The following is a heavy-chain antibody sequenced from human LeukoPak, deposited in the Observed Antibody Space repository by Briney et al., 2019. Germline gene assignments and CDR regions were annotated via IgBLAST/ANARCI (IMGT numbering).Heavy chain of an antibody. CDR3: ATDGRYLAAAGTWPLDY. J-gene: IGHJ4*02. CDR2: INPSSGGT. D-gene: IGHD6-13*01. V-gene: IGHV1-2*02. Sequence: GASVKVSCKASGYTFTAYYMHWVRQAPGQGLEWMGWINPSSGGTNYAQKFQGRVIMTRDTSISTAYMELSRLRSDDTAVYYCATDGRYLAAAGTWPLDYWGQGTLVTVSS. CDR1: GYTFTAYY.